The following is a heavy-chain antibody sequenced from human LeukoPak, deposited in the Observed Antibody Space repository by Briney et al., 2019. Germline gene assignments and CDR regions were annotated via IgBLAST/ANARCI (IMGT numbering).Heavy chain of an antibody. Sequence: PSQTLSLTCTVSGGSISSGGYYWSWIRQHPGKGLEWIGYIYYSGSTYYNPSLKSRVTISVDTSKNQFSLKLSSVTAADTAVYYCAKGTIFGVVIMEGWFDPWGQGTPVTVSS. D-gene: IGHD3-3*01. CDR2: IYYSGST. CDR3: AKGTIFGVVIMEGWFDP. J-gene: IGHJ5*02. V-gene: IGHV4-31*03. CDR1: GGSISSGGYY.